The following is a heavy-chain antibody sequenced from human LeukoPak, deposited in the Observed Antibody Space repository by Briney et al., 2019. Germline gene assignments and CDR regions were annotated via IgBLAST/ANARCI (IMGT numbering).Heavy chain of an antibody. CDR1: GYTFTSYG. Sequence: ASVKVSCRASGYTFTSYGIRWVRQAPGQGLEWMGWISAYNGNTNYAQKLQGRVTMTTDTSTSTAYMELRSLRSDDTAVYCCARAVNYVDDYWGQGTLVTVSS. CDR3: ARAVNYVDDY. CDR2: ISAYNGNT. V-gene: IGHV1-18*01. D-gene: IGHD1-7*01. J-gene: IGHJ4*02.